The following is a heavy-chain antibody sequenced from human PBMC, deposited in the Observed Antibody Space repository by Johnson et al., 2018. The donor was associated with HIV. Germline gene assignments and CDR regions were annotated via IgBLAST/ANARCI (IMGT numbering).Heavy chain of an antibody. Sequence: QVQLVESGGGVVQPGRSLRLSCAASGFTFSSYGMHWVRQAPGKGLEWVAVISYDGSNKYYADSVKGRFTISRDNSKNTLYLQMNSLRAEDTAVYYCARDGDSDAFDIWGQGTVVTVS. J-gene: IGHJ3*02. CDR1: GFTFSSYG. CDR3: ARDGDSDAFDI. V-gene: IGHV3-30*03. CDR2: ISYDGSNK. D-gene: IGHD4-17*01.